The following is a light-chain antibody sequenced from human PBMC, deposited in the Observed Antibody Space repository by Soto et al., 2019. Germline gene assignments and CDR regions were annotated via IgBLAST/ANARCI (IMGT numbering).Light chain of an antibody. Sequence: EVVLTQSPATLSVSPGERVTLSCRASQSVDYNLAWYQQKPGQAPRLLIYGVATRATGIPARFSGSASGTEFTLTISSLQSEDFASYYCQQYKTWLTFGGGTKVESK. CDR3: QQYKTWLT. CDR1: QSVDYN. V-gene: IGKV3-15*01. CDR2: GVA. J-gene: IGKJ4*01.